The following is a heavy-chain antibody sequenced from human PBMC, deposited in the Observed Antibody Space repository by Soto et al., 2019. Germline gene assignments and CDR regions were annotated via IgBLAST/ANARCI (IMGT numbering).Heavy chain of an antibody. CDR1: GFTFSSYG. CDR2: IWYDGSNK. V-gene: IGHV3-33*01. J-gene: IGHJ5*02. CDR3: ARDGDLDWNYDFWSGPMPNWFDP. D-gene: IGHD3-3*01. Sequence: GGSLRLSCAASGFTFSSYGMHWVRQAPGKGLEWVAVIWYDGSNKYYADSVKGRFTISRDNSKNTLYLQMNSLRAEDTAVYYCARDGDLDWNYDFWSGPMPNWFDPWGQGTLVTVSS.